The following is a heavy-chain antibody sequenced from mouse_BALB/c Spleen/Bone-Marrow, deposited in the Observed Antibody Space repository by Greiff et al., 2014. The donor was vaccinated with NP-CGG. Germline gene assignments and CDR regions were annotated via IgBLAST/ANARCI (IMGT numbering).Heavy chain of an antibody. V-gene: IGHV7-3*02. Sequence: VQLKESGGGLVQPGGSLSLSCATSGFTFTDYYMSWVRQPPGKALEWLGFIRNKANGYTTEYSASVKGRFTISRDNSQSILYLQMNTLRAEDSATYYCARDIGRLLFDYWGQGTTLTVSS. CDR1: GFTFTDYY. CDR2: IRNKANGYTT. CDR3: ARDIGRLLFDY. J-gene: IGHJ2*01. D-gene: IGHD1-2*01.